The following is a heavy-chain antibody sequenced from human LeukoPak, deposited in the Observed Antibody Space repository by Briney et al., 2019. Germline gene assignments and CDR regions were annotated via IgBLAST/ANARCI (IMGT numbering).Heavy chain of an antibody. J-gene: IGHJ4*02. CDR2: ISSSGGST. Sequence: GGPLRLSCAASGFTFSNFAMSWVRQAPGKGLEWVSGISSSGGSTDYADSVKGRFTISRDNSKDTLYLQMNSLRAEDTAVYYCARDPLGTRPGFDYWGQGTLVTVSS. V-gene: IGHV3-23*01. CDR3: ARDPLGTRPGFDY. CDR1: GFTFSNFA. D-gene: IGHD1-1*01.